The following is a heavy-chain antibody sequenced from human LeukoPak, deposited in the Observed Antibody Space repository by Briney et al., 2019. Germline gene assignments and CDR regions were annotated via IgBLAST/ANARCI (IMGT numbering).Heavy chain of an antibody. Sequence: SETLSLTCTVSGGSISSYYWSWIRQPPGKGLEWIGYIYYSGSTNYNPSLKSRVTMSVDTSKNQFSLKLSSVTAADTAVYYCARDRGYYYDSSGPQPFDYWGQGTLVTVSS. CDR1: GGSISSYY. V-gene: IGHV4-59*12. J-gene: IGHJ4*02. D-gene: IGHD3-22*01. CDR2: IYYSGST. CDR3: ARDRGYYYDSSGPQPFDY.